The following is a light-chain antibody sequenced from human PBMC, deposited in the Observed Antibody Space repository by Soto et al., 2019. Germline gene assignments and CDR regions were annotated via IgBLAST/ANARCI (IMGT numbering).Light chain of an antibody. CDR2: DNN. J-gene: IGLJ2*01. CDR3: GTWDSSLSVVV. CDR1: SSNIGNNY. V-gene: IGLV1-51*01. Sequence: QAVVTQPPSVSAAPGQKVTISCSGSSSNIGNNYVSWYQQLPGTAPKLLIYDNNKRPSGIPDRFSGSKSATSATLGITGLQTGDEADYYCGTWDSSLSVVVFGGGTKLTVL.